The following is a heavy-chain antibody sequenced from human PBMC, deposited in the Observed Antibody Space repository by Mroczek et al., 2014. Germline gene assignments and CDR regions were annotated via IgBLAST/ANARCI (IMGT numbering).Heavy chain of an antibody. J-gene: IGHJ5*02. CDR2: IYYSGST. CDR1: GGSISSYY. CDR3: ARDRVDSSSWYRWFDP. D-gene: IGHD6-13*01. Sequence: QVQLVESGPGLVKPSETLSLTCTVSGGSISSYYWSWIRQPPGKGLEWIGYIYYSGSTNYNPSLKSRVTISVDTSKNQFSLKLSSVTAADTAVYYCARDRVDSSSWYRWFDPWGQGNPGHRLL. V-gene: IGHV4-59*01.